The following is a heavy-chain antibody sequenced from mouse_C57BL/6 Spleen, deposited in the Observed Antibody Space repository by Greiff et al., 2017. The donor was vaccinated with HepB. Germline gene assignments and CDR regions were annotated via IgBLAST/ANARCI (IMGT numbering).Heavy chain of an antibody. J-gene: IGHJ2*01. Sequence: QVQLQQSGPGLVQPSQSLSITCTVSGFSLTSYGVHWVRQSPGKGLEWLGVIWSGGSTDYNAAFISRLSISKDNSKSQVFFKMNSLQAYDTAIYYCARSGGFRVPFDYGGQGTTLTVSS. V-gene: IGHV2-2*01. CDR1: GFSLTSYG. CDR2: IWSGGST. D-gene: IGHD1-1*02. CDR3: ARSGGFRVPFDY.